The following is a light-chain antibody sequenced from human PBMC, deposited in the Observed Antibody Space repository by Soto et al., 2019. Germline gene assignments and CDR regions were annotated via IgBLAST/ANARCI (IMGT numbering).Light chain of an antibody. CDR3: ATWDDSLIRVV. CDR2: DDD. V-gene: IGLV1-44*01. Sequence: QSVLTQPPSASGTPGQRVTISCSGSNSNIGGNTVHWYQQLPGTAPKLLIYDDDQRPSGVPDRFSGSKSGTSASLAISGLQSEDEADYYCATWDDSLIRVVFGGGTKLTVL. J-gene: IGLJ2*01. CDR1: NSNIGGNT.